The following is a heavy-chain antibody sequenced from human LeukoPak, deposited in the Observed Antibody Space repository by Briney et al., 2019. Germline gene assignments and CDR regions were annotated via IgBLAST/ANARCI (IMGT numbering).Heavy chain of an antibody. V-gene: IGHV1-18*01. CDR3: ARVDLLWTGHYSSNWFDP. Sequence: ASVKVSCKASGYTFTAYGISWVRQAPGQGLEWMGWVSAYNGVTNYAQKFRGRVTMTTDTPTTTAYMEVRSLRSDDTAVYYCARVDLLWTGHYSSNWFDPWGQGTPVTVSS. J-gene: IGHJ5*02. D-gene: IGHD3/OR15-3a*01. CDR2: VSAYNGVT. CDR1: GYTFTAYG.